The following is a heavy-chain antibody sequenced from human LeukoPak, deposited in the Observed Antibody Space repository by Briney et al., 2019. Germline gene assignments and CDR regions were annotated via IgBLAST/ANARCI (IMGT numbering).Heavy chain of an antibody. D-gene: IGHD3-10*01. Sequence: GGSLRLSCAASGFTFSSYAMNWVRQAPGKGLEWVSAISGSGGSTYYADSVKGRFTISRDNSKNTLYLQMNSLRAEDTAVYYCAKDSRLWFGENFDYWGQGTLVTVSS. CDR1: GFTFSSYA. V-gene: IGHV3-23*01. J-gene: IGHJ4*02. CDR2: ISGSGGST. CDR3: AKDSRLWFGENFDY.